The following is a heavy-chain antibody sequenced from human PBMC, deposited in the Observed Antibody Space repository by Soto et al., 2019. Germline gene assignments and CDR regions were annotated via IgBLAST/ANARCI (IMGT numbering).Heavy chain of an antibody. Sequence: KPSETLSLTCTVSGGSISSGGYYWSWIRQHPGKGLEWIGYIYYSGSTYYNPSLKSRVTISVDTSKNQFSLKLSSVTAADTAVYYCARERIRKSSSWYYYYYYGMDVWGQGTTVTVSS. CDR3: ARERIRKSSSWYYYYYYGMDV. J-gene: IGHJ6*02. CDR1: GGSISSGGYY. D-gene: IGHD6-13*01. V-gene: IGHV4-31*03. CDR2: IYYSGST.